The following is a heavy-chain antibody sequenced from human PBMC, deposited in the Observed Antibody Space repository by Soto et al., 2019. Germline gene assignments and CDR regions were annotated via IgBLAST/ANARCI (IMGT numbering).Heavy chain of an antibody. J-gene: IGHJ6*02. V-gene: IGHV1-18*01. Sequence: QVQLVQSGAEVKKPGASVKVSCKASGYTFTSYGISWVRQAPGQGLEWMGWISAYNGNTNYAQKLQGRVTMTTDTSTSTAYMELRRLRSDDTAVYYCARDSGSSGRQRGGTSYYYYYGMDVWGQGTTVTVSS. D-gene: IGHD3-22*01. CDR2: ISAYNGNT. CDR1: GYTFTSYG. CDR3: ARDSGSSGRQRGGTSYYYYYGMDV.